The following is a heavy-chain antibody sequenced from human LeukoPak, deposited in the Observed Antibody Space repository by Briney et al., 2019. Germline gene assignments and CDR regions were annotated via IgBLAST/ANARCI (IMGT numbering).Heavy chain of an antibody. V-gene: IGHV1-2*02. CDR1: GYTFTGYY. D-gene: IGHD6-13*01. CDR2: INPNSGGT. Sequence: ASVKVSCKAPGYTFTGYYLHWVRQAPGQGLEWMGWINPNSGGTNYAQKFQGRVTMTRDTSISTAYMELSRLRSDDTAVYYCARNLRTGSSWYGWFDPWGQGTLVTVSS. CDR3: ARNLRTGSSWYGWFDP. J-gene: IGHJ5*02.